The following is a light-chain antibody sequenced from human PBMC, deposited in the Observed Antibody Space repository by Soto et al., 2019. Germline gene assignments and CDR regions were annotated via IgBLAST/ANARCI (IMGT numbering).Light chain of an antibody. V-gene: IGKV1-27*01. CDR1: QGISNY. CDR3: QKYDRAPWT. CDR2: AAS. J-gene: IGKJ1*01. Sequence: DIQMTQSPSSLSASVRDRVTITCRASQGISNYLAWYQQKPGKVPKLLIYAASTLQSGVPSRFSGSGSGTVFTLTISTLQPEDVATYYCQKYDRAPWTFGQGTKVEFK.